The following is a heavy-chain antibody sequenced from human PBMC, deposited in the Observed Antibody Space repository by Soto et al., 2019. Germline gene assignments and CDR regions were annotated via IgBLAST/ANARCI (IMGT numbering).Heavy chain of an antibody. CDR2: ISAYKGNT. D-gene: IGHD4-17*01. J-gene: IGHJ4*02. Sequence: QVQLGQSGAEVKKPGASVKVSCKASGYTFTSDGIRWVRQAPGQGLEWMVLISAYKGNTKYAQKLQGRVTMTTDTSTSTAYMELRSLRSDDTAVYYCARTTEGMWSDYWGQGTPVTVSS. CDR1: GYTFTSDG. CDR3: ARTTEGMWSDY. V-gene: IGHV1-18*01.